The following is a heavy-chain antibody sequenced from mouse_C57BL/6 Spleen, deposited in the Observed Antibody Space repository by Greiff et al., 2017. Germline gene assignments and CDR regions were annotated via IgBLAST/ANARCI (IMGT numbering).Heavy chain of an antibody. D-gene: IGHD1-1*01. CDR1: GFTFSSYA. CDR2: ISDGGSYT. CDR3: ARDQDYYGSSYWFAY. Sequence: EVMLVESGGGLVKPGGSLKLSCAASGFTFSSYAMSWVRQTPEKRLEWVATISDGGSYTYYPDNVKGRFTISRDNAKNNLYLQMSHLKSEDTAMYYCARDQDYYGSSYWFAYWGQGTLVTVSA. V-gene: IGHV5-4*01. J-gene: IGHJ3*01.